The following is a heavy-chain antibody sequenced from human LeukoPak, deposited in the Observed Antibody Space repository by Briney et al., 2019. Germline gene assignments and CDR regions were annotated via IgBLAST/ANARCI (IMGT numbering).Heavy chain of an antibody. J-gene: IGHJ6*03. D-gene: IGHD6-6*01. Sequence: ASVKVSCKASGYTFTAYYIHWVRQAPGQGPEWMGWINPNTGGTDHAQNFQGRVTMTRDTSISAAYMELSNLTYDDTAVYYCARPRYSSASSDYHYYMDVWGKGTTVTVSS. V-gene: IGHV1-2*02. CDR1: GYTFTAYY. CDR2: INPNTGGT. CDR3: ARPRYSSASSDYHYYMDV.